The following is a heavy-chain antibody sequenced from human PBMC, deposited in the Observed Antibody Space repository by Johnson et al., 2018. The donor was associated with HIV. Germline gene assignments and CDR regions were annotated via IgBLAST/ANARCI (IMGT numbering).Heavy chain of an antibody. D-gene: IGHD2-15*01. Sequence: MLLVESGGGLIQRGGSLRLSCAASGFTVSRNYMSWVRQAPGKGLEWVSVVYSGGSTYYADSVKGRFTVSRDNSKNTVYLQMNSLRDEDTAVYYCARGGSCYNAHFDIWGQGTMVTVSS. J-gene: IGHJ3*02. CDR2: VYSGGST. CDR1: GFTVSRNY. CDR3: ARGGSCYNAHFDI. V-gene: IGHV3-53*01.